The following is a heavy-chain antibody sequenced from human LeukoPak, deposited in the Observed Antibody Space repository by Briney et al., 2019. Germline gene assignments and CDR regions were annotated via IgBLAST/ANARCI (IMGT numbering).Heavy chain of an antibody. J-gene: IGHJ4*02. D-gene: IGHD2/OR15-2a*01. CDR3: VREGEGPLSKDFDY. CDR2: IGPHSTFT. CDR1: GFTFTDHY. V-gene: IGHV1-2*02. Sequence: ASMTVSCKSSGFTFTDHYIHWVRQGPGQRLEWMGYIGPHSTFTSSPQEFQGRVTMTRDASMSTAYMELTRLTSDDTAVYYCVREGEGPLSKDFDYWGQGTLVTVSS.